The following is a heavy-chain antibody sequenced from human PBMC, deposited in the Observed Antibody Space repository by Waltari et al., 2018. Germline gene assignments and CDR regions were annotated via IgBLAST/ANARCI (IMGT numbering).Heavy chain of an antibody. V-gene: IGHV3-30*02. CDR3: AKDGSFVVVPEAMFDYYMDV. CDR1: GFPFSSYG. Sequence: QMQLVESGGGVVQPGGSLRLTCAAAGFPFSSYGMHWARQAPGKGLEGVAFIRYDGSNAYYADSVKGRFTISRDNSKNTLSLHMNSLRPEDTAVYYCAKDGSFVVVPEAMFDYYMDVWGKGTTVSVSS. J-gene: IGHJ6*03. CDR2: IRYDGSNA. D-gene: IGHD2-2*01.